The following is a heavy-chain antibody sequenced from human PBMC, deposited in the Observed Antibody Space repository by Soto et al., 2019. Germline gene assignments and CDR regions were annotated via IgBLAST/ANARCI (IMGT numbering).Heavy chain of an antibody. V-gene: IGHV4-31*02. J-gene: IGHJ4*02. CDR2: IYYSGST. CDR1: GGSISSGGYY. D-gene: IGHD3-10*01. CDR3: ARIPLTYYYGSGSYSRGYYFDY. Sequence: SETLSLTWTVSGGSISSGGYYWSWIRQHPGKGLEWIGYIYYSGSTYYNPSLKSRVTISVDTSKNQFSLKLSSVTAADTAVYYCARIPLTYYYGSGSYSRGYYFDYWGQGTLVTVSS.